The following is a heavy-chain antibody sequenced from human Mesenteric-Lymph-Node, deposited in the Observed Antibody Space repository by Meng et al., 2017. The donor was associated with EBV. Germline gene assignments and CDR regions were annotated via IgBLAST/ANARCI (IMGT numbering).Heavy chain of an antibody. D-gene: IGHD6-19*01. CDR1: GTSFISDC. CDR3: ARVGQWLPIDY. J-gene: IGHJ4*02. Sequence: GSGLFRFSETMSLSCTVFGTSFISDCWRWIRQPPGKGLEWIGEVIRSCGTGYNPSLKSRVTMSVHTSRNQLSLKLSSVTAADTAVYYCARVGQWLPIDYWGQGTLVTVSS. V-gene: IGHV4-34*12. CDR2: VIRSCGT.